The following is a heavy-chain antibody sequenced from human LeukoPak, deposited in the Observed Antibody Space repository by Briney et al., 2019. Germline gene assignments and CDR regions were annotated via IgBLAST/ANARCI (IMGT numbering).Heavy chain of an antibody. CDR2: INHSGST. CDR3: ARDHCSSTSCYARIDY. V-gene: IGHV4-34*01. Sequence: PSETLSLTCAVYGVSFSGYYWSWIRQPPGKGLEWIGEINHSGSTNYNPSLKSRVTISVDTSKNQFSLKLSSVTAADTAVYYCARDHCSSTSCYARIDYWGQGTLVTVSS. CDR1: GVSFSGYY. D-gene: IGHD2-2*01. J-gene: IGHJ4*02.